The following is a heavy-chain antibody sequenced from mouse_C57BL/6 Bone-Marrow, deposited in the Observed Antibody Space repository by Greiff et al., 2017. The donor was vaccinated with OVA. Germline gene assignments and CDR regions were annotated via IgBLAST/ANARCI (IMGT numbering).Heavy chain of an antibody. Sequence: QVQLKESGPELVKPGASVKISCKASGYAFSSSWMNWVKQRPGKGLEWIGRIYPGDGDTNYNGKFKGKATLTADKSSSTAYMQLSSLTSEDSAVYFCARDYDLLLAYWGQGTLVTVSA. CDR1: GYAFSSSW. J-gene: IGHJ3*01. CDR2: IYPGDGDT. CDR3: ARDYDLLLAY. V-gene: IGHV1-82*01. D-gene: IGHD2-4*01.